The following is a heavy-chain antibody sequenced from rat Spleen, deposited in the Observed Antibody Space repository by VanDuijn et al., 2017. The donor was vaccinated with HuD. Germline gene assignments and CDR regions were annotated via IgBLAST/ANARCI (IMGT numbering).Heavy chain of an antibody. J-gene: IGHJ2*01. CDR3: ARGGYTYIPYYFDY. V-gene: IGHV2-30*01. D-gene: IGHD1-2*01. Sequence: QVQLKESGPGLVQPSGTLSLTCTVSGFSPTSYNVHWVRQPPGKGLEWMGGIWTGGGTDYNSALKSRLSISRDTSKSQVFLRMNSLQTEDIATYYCARGGYTYIPYYFDYWGQGVMVTVSS. CDR1: GFSPTSYN. CDR2: IWTGGGT.